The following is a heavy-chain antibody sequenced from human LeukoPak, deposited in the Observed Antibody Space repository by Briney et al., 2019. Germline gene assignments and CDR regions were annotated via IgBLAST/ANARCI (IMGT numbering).Heavy chain of an antibody. CDR3: ASPLGCSGGSCYWHGMDV. J-gene: IGHJ6*02. D-gene: IGHD2-15*01. CDR2: MNPSSGNT. V-gene: IGHV1-8*01. Sequence: ASVKVSCKASGYTFTSYDINWVRQATGQGLEWMGWMNPSSGNTGYAQKFQGRVTMTRNTSISTAYMELSSLRSEDTAVYYCASPLGCSGGSCYWHGMDVWGQGTTVTVSS. CDR1: GYTFTSYD.